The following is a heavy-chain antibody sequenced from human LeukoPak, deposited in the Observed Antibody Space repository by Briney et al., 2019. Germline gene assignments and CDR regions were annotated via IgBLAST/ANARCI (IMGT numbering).Heavy chain of an antibody. J-gene: IGHJ3*02. CDR3: AKDQGYNTAWYSRDGFDI. D-gene: IGHD6-19*01. CDR1: GFAFGSEA. CDR2: ISPGGGTT. Sequence: GGSLRLSCAVSGFAFGSEAMSWVRQSPARGLEWVASISPGGGTTYYADYVNGRFTISRDNSKNTLYLQMNSLRAEDTAIYYCAKDQGYNTAWYSRDGFDIWGQGTMVTVSS. V-gene: IGHV3-23*01.